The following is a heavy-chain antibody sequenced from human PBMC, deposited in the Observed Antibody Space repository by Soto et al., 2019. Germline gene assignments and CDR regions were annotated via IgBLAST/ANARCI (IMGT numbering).Heavy chain of an antibody. Sequence: GGSLRLSCVASGFTFSSYSMNWVRQAPGKGLEWVSYISSSSTIYYADSVKGRFTISRDNAKNSLYLQMNSLREEDTAVYYWARDDDYGGTTGDYWGQGTLVTFAS. CDR1: GFTFSSYS. J-gene: IGHJ4*02. CDR2: ISSSSTI. D-gene: IGHD4-17*01. V-gene: IGHV3-48*02. CDR3: ARDDDYGGTTGDY.